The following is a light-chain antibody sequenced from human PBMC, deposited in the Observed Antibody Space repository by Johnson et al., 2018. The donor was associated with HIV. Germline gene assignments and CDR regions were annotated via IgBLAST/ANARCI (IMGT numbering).Light chain of an antibody. J-gene: IGLJ1*01. CDR3: GTGDSSLSAGGV. V-gene: IGLV1-51*01. Sequence: QSMLTQPPSVSAAPGQKVTISCSGSSSNIGNNYVSWYQQLPGTAPKLLIYDNNKRPSGIPDRFSGSKSGTSATLGITGLQTGDAADYYCGTGDSSLSAGGVFGTGTKVTVL. CDR1: SSNIGNNY. CDR2: DNN.